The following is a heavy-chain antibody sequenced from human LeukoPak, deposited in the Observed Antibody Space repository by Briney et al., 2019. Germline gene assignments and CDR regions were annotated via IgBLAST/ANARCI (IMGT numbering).Heavy chain of an antibody. CDR1: GYSISSGYY. CDR3: ARDGSVAGKNNLFDY. CDR2: IYHSGST. D-gene: IGHD6-19*01. Sequence: SETLSLTCTVSGYSISSGYYWGWIRQPPGKGLEWIGEIYHSGSTNYNPSLKSRVTISVDKSKNQFYLKLSSVAAADTAVYYCARDGSVAGKNNLFDYWGQGTLVTVSS. V-gene: IGHV4-38-2*02. J-gene: IGHJ4*02.